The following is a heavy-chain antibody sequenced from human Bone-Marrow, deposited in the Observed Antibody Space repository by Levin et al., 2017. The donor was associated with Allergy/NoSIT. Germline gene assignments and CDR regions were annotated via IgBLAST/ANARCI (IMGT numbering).Heavy chain of an antibody. D-gene: IGHD1-26*01. V-gene: IGHV3-21*01. CDR3: ARERSPIAFDS. CDR2: ISSSSSHK. J-gene: IGHJ4*02. CDR1: GFTFNTYS. Sequence: GGSLRLSCVASGFTFNTYSMNWVRQAPGKGLEWVSSISSSSSHKYYADSVKGRFTISRDNAKNSLSLQINNLRAEDTAVYYCARERSPIAFDSWGQGTRVTVSS.